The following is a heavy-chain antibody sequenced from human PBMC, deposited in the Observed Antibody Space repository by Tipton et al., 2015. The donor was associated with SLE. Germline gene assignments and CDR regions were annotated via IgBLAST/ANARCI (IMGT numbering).Heavy chain of an antibody. CDR2: IYYSGST. CDR3: AREDKESSINMIRGVVQTSYFYYMDV. J-gene: IGHJ6*03. CDR1: GGSFSGYY. D-gene: IGHD3-10*01. V-gene: IGHV4-31*11. Sequence: TLSLTCAVYGGSFSGYYWSWIRQHPGKGLEWIGNIYYSGSTYYNPSLESRVIISLDTSKNQFALKLSSVTAADTAVYYCAREDKESSINMIRGVVQTSYFYYMDVWGKGTTVTVSS.